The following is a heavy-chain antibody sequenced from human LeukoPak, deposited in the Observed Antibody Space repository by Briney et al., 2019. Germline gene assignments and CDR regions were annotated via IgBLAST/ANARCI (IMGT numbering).Heavy chain of an antibody. CDR1: GFTFSSFP. J-gene: IGHJ4*02. D-gene: IGHD3-3*01. CDR2: ISGGGVST. Sequence: GGSLRLSCAASGFTFSSFPMSWVRQAPGKGLEWVSVISGGGVSTYYADSVKGRFTISRDNSKNTLYLQMNSPRAEDTAVYYCANSPGVSTYYDFWSGYLLGRPFDYWGQGTLVTVSS. V-gene: IGHV3-23*01. CDR3: ANSPGVSTYYDFWSGYLLGRPFDY.